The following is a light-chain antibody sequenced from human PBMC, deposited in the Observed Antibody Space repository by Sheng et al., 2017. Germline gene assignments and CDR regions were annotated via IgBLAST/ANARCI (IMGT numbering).Light chain of an antibody. CDR1: QSVSAY. Sequence: EIVLTQSPATLSLSPGERATLSCRASQSVSAYLVWYQQKPGQAPRLLIYDASNRATGIPARFSGSGSGTDFTLTISSLEPEDFAVYYCQQRSYWPLTFGRRDQGG. CDR3: QQRSYWPLT. CDR2: DAS. J-gene: IGKJ4*01. V-gene: IGKV3-11*01.